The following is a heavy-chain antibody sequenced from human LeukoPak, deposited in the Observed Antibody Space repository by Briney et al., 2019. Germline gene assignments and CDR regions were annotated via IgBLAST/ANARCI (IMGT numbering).Heavy chain of an antibody. J-gene: IGHJ4*02. Sequence: GGSLRLSCAASGFTFSSYGMHWVRQAPGKGLEWVAFIRYDGSNKYYADSVKGRFTISRDNSKNTLYLQVNSLRAEDTAVYYCAKDRWYSSSWYYFDYWGRGTLVTVSS. CDR1: GFTFSSYG. CDR2: IRYDGSNK. D-gene: IGHD6-6*01. V-gene: IGHV3-30*02. CDR3: AKDRWYSSSWYYFDY.